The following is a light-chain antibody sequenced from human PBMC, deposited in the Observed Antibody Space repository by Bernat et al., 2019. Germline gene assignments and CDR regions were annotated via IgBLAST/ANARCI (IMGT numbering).Light chain of an antibody. CDR2: DVR. V-gene: IGLV2-14*03. CDR1: SSDVGGYNY. CDR3: SSYASSGTLV. Sequence: QSALTQPASVSGSPGQSITIPCTGTSSDVGGYNYVSWYQQHPGRAPKLMIYDVRDRPTGISNRFSGSKSGNTASLTISGLLAEDAADYYCSSYASSGTLVFGGGTRLTVL. J-gene: IGLJ3*02.